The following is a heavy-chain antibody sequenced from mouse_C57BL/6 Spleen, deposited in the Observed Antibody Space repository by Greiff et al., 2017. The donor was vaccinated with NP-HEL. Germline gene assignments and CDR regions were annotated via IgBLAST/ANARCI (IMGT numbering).Heavy chain of an antibody. D-gene: IGHD3-1*01. J-gene: IGHJ4*01. Sequence: VQLQQSGAELVRPGASVKLSCTASGFNIKDDYMHWVKQRPEQGLEWIGWIDPENGDTEYASKFQGKATITADTSSNTAYLQLSSLTSEDTAVYYCTPDRGRYAMDCWGQGASVTVST. CDR1: GFNIKDDY. V-gene: IGHV14-4*01. CDR3: TPDRGRYAMDC. CDR2: IDPENGDT.